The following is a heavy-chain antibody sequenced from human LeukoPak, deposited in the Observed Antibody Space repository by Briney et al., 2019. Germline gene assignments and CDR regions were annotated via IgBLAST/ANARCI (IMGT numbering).Heavy chain of an antibody. D-gene: IGHD4-23*01. V-gene: IGHV3-7*04. Sequence: GGSLRLSCAASGFTLSSYWMTWVRQAPGKGLEWVANIKQDGSEKNYVDSVRGRFTISRDNAKNSLFLQMNSLRAEDTAVYYCAKDLGYGGNSRGFDYWGQGTLVTVSS. CDR1: GFTLSSYW. CDR2: IKQDGSEK. CDR3: AKDLGYGGNSRGFDY. J-gene: IGHJ4*02.